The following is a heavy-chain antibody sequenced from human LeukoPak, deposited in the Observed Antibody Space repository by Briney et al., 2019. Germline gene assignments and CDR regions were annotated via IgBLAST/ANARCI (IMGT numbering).Heavy chain of an antibody. CDR3: ARDKSYGDSEDY. CDR1: GFTFSTYW. V-gene: IGHV3-7*05. CDR2: IIQDGSQK. D-gene: IGHD4-17*01. Sequence: GGSLRLSCTASGFTFSTYWMSWVRQVQGKGPVWVANIIQDGSQKYYVDSVKGRITISRDNAKNSLYLQMNSLRAEDTAVYYCARDKSYGDSEDYWGQGTLVTVSS. J-gene: IGHJ4*02.